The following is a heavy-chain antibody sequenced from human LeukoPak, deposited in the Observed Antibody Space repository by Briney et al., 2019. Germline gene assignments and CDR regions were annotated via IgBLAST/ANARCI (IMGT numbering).Heavy chain of an antibody. CDR1: GGSISSGSYY. CDR2: IYTSGST. D-gene: IGHD3-22*01. J-gene: IGHJ4*02. Sequence: SQTLSLTCTVSGGSISSGSYYWSWIRQPAGKGLEWIGRIYTSGSTTYNPSLKSRVTISVDTSKNQFSLKLSSVSAADTAVYYCARDNYYDTSGYFDYWGQGTQVTVSS. CDR3: ARDNYYDTSGYFDY. V-gene: IGHV4-61*02.